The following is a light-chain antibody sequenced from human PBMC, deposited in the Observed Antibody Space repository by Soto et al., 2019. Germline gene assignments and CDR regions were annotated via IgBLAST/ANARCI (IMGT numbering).Light chain of an antibody. CDR2: DAS. J-gene: IGKJ4*01. CDR1: QSVSSY. CDR3: KQRSNWTLT. Sequence: EIVLTQSPATLSLSPGERATLSCRASQSVSSYLALYQQKPGQAPRLLIYDASTRATRIPARFSSSGSGPDFTITISTIEPEEFAVYYCKQRSNWTLTFGGRKKVDIK. V-gene: IGKV3-11*01.